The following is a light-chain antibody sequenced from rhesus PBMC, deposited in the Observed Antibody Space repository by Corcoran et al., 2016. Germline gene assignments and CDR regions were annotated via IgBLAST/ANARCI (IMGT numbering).Light chain of an antibody. V-gene: IGKV1-28*02. CDR1: QDIRSY. CDR2: GAT. Sequence: DIQMTQSPSSLSASVGDTVTITCRASQDIRSYLNWFQQKPGKAPRPLLYGATAVQTGVPSRFSGSGSGTDFTLTFSSLQPEDLATYYCQQFKDYPLTFGGGTKVEIK. CDR3: QQFKDYPLT. J-gene: IGKJ4*01.